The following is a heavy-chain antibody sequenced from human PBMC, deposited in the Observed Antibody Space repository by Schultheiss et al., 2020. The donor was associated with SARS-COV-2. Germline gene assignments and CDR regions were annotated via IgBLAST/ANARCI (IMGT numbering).Heavy chain of an antibody. V-gene: IGHV3-53*01. J-gene: IGHJ3*02. Sequence: GGSLRLSCAASGLRFDDYAMHWVRQAPGKGLEWVSVIYSGGSTYYADSVKGRFTISRDNSKNTLYLQMNSLRAEDTAVYYCARVGDGYNSDDAFDIWGQGTMVTVSS. D-gene: IGHD5-24*01. CDR3: ARVGDGYNSDDAFDI. CDR2: IYSGGST. CDR1: GLRFDDYA.